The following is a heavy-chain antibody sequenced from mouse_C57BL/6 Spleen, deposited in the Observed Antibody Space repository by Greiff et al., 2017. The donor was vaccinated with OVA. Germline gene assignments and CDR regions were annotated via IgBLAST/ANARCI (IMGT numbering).Heavy chain of an antibody. V-gene: IGHV1-26*01. CDR2: INPNNGGT. J-gene: IGHJ2*01. CDR3: ARRGYYYGSSEGDY. D-gene: IGHD1-1*01. CDR1: GYTFTDYY. Sequence: VQLQQSGPELVKPGASVKISCKASGYTFTDYYMNWVKQSHGKSLEWIGDINPNNGGTSYNQKFKGKATLTVDKSSSTAYMELRSLTSEDSAVYYCARRGYYYGSSEGDYWGQGTTLTVSS.